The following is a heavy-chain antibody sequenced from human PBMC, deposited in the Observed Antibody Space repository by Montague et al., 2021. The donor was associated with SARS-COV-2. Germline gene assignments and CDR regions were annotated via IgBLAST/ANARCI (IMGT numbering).Heavy chain of an antibody. V-gene: IGHV3-9*01. CDR2: ITWNSGSK. J-gene: IGHJ6*02. CDR3: AKDPGGMDV. CDR1: GFTFDDYA. Sequence: SLRLSCAASGFTFDDYAMHWVRQAPGKGLEWVSGITWNSGSKGYADSVKGRFTISRDNAKNSLYLQMNSLRAEDTALYYCAKDPGGMDVWGQGTTVTVSS.